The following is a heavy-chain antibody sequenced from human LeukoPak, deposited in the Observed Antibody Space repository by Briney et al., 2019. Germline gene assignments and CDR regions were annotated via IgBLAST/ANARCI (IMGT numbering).Heavy chain of an antibody. D-gene: IGHD3-3*01. CDR1: GFTFSDYY. CDR3: AREIYDFWSGYYTTPYYYGMDV. CDR2: ISGNGDST. J-gene: IGHJ6*02. Sequence: GGSLRLSCAASGFTFSDYYMSWIRQAPGKGLEWVSGISGNGDSTYYADSVKGRFTISRDNSKNTLYLQMNSLRAEDTAVYYCAREIYDFWSGYYTTPYYYGMDVWGQGTTVTVSS. V-gene: IGHV3-23*01.